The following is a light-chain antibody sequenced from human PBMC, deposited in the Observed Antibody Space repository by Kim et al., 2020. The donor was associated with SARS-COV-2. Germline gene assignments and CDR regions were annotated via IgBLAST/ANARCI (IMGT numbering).Light chain of an antibody. J-gene: IGLJ2*01. CDR3: NSRDSSTNHVV. Sequence: SSELTQDPAVSVALGQTVRITCQGDILRSYYASWYQQKPGQAPVLVIYGKNNRPSGIPDRFSGSSSGNTASLTITGAQAEDEADYYCNSRDSSTNHVVFG. V-gene: IGLV3-19*01. CDR2: GKN. CDR1: ILRSYY.